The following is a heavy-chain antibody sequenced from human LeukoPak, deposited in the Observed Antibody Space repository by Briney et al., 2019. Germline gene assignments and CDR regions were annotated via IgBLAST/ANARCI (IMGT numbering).Heavy chain of an antibody. CDR1: GYTFTGFY. J-gene: IGHJ4*02. Sequence: APVKVSCKASGYTFTGFYIHWVRQAPGQGLEWMGWINPNSGVTNYAQKFQGRVTMTRDTSVSAAYMELSGLRSGDTAVYYCARSPYSTGWYNDYWGQGTLVTVSS. V-gene: IGHV1-2*02. CDR3: ARSPYSTGWYNDY. D-gene: IGHD6-19*01. CDR2: INPNSGVT.